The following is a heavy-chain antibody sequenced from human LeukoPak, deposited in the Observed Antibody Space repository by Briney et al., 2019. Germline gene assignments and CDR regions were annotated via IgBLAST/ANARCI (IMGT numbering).Heavy chain of an antibody. Sequence: ASVKVSCKASGYTFTSYYMHWVRQAPGQGLEWMGIINPSGGSTSYAQKFQGRVTMTRDTSTSTVYVELSSLRSEDTAVYYCARVGSTVKVVDYWGQGTLVTVSS. D-gene: IGHD4-11*01. CDR2: INPSGGST. CDR1: GYTFTSYY. V-gene: IGHV1-46*03. CDR3: ARVGSTVKVVDY. J-gene: IGHJ4*02.